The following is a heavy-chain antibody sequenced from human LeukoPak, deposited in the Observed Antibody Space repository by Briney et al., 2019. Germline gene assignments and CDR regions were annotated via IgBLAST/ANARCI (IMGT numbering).Heavy chain of an antibody. CDR3: ATEYDFWSGYSYYFDY. J-gene: IGHJ4*02. D-gene: IGHD3-3*01. Sequence: AASVKGRFTISRDNSKNILYLQMNSLRAEDTAVYYCATEYDFWSGYSYYFDYWGQGTLVTVSS. V-gene: IGHV3-23*01.